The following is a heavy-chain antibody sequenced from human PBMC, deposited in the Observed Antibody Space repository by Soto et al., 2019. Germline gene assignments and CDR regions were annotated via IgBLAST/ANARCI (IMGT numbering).Heavy chain of an antibody. CDR3: AKEDSWYESYFDY. D-gene: IGHD6-13*01. CDR2: ISYDGSNK. Sequence: GGSLRLSCVASGFTSSTYWMTWVRQAPGKGLEWVAVISYDGSNKYYADSVKGRFTISRDNSKNTLYLQMNSLRAEDTAVYYCAKEDSWYESYFDYWGQGTLVTVSS. CDR1: GFTSSTYW. V-gene: IGHV3-30*18. J-gene: IGHJ4*02.